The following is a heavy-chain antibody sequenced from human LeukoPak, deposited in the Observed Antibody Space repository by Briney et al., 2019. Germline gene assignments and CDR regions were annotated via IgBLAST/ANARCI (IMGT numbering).Heavy chain of an antibody. V-gene: IGHV5-51*01. D-gene: IGHD6-19*01. J-gene: IGHJ3*02. Sequence: GESLKISCKGSGYSFTSYWIGWVRQMPGKGLEWMGIICPGDSDTRYSPSFQGQVTISADKSISTAYLQWSSLKASDTAMYYCARRGSIAVAGTELDIWGQGTMVTVSS. CDR3: ARRGSIAVAGTELDI. CDR2: ICPGDSDT. CDR1: GYSFTSYW.